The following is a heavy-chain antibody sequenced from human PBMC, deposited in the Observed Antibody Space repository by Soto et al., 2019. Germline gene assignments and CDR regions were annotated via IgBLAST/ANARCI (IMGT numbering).Heavy chain of an antibody. V-gene: IGHV3-30-3*01. CDR2: ISYDGNKK. J-gene: IGHJ6*02. D-gene: IGHD2-2*01. Sequence: VQLMESGGGLVQPGGSLRLSCAASEFIFSKFDMHWVRQAPGKGLEWLAVISYDGNKKYYADSVKGRFTVSRDNSENTLYLQLNSLRSEESAVYYCAREGAVPPAIGHYYYGMDVWGQGTKVTVSS. CDR1: EFIFSKFD. CDR3: AREGAVPPAIGHYYYGMDV.